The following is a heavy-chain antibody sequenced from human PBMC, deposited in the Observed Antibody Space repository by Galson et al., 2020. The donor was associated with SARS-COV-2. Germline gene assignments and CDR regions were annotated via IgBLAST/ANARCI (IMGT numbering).Heavy chain of an antibody. CDR1: GFIFSRFW. V-gene: IGHV3-7*01. CDR2: INEAASET. Sequence: GESLKISCATSGFIFSRFWMTWVRQAPGKGLEWVANINEAASETHYVDSVKGRFTISRDYNKNLLYLQMNNLRDEDTAVYYCASGGHVDYCGQGTQVTVSS. D-gene: IGHD3-16*01. J-gene: IGHJ4*02. CDR3: ASGGHVDY.